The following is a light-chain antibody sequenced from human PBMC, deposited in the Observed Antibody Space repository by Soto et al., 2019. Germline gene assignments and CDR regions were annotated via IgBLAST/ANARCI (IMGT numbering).Light chain of an antibody. CDR2: EVS. CDR1: SSDVDDYRY. Sequence: QSVLAQPRSVSGSPGQLLTISCTGTSSDVDDYRYVSWYQQHPGKAPKLMIYEVSDRPSGISSRFSGSKSGNTASLTISGLQTEDEADYYCSSYTSSSTLFGTGTKVTVL. CDR3: SSYTSSSTL. V-gene: IGLV2-14*01. J-gene: IGLJ1*01.